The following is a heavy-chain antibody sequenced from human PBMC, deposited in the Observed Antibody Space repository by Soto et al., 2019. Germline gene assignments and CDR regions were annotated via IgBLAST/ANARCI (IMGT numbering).Heavy chain of an antibody. D-gene: IGHD2-15*01. CDR1: GGSISSGGYY. J-gene: IGHJ5*02. CDR2: IYYSGST. V-gene: IGHV4-31*03. CDR3: ARYCSGGSCPASGFAP. Sequence: QVQLQESGPGLVKPSQTLSLTCTVSGGSISSGGYYWSWSRQHPGKGREWIGYIYYSGSTYYNPSLKSRVTISVDTSKNQFALKLSSVTAADTAVYYCARYCSGGSCPASGFAPWGQGTLVPVSS.